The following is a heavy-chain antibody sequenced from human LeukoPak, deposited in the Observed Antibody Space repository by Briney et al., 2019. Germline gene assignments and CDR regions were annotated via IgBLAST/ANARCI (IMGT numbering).Heavy chain of an antibody. J-gene: IGHJ4*02. CDR3: AREDCSGGSCYYGGPFDY. D-gene: IGHD2-15*01. V-gene: IGHV1-69*05. CDR1: GGTFSSYA. CDR2: IIRIFGTT. Sequence: SVKVSCKASGGTFSSYAIPWVRQAPGQGLEWMGRIIRIFGTTKYAKKFQGRVTITTDESTSTTYMDLSSLRSEDTAVYYCAREDCSGGSCYYGGPFDYWGQGTLVTVSS.